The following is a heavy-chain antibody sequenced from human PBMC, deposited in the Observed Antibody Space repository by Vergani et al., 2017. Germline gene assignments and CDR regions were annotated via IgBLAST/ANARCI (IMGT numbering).Heavy chain of an antibody. J-gene: IGHJ5*02. CDR1: GYSFTSYW. D-gene: IGHD2-2*03. Sequence: EVQLVQSGAEVKKPGESLKISCKGSGYSFTSYWNGWVRQMPGKGLEWMGIIYPGDSDTRYSPSFQGQVTISADKSISTAYLQWSSLKASDTAMYYCARQGGYCSSTGCSRDNWFDPWGQGTLVTVSS. V-gene: IGHV5-51*01. CDR3: ARQGGYCSSTGCSRDNWFDP. CDR2: IYPGDSDT.